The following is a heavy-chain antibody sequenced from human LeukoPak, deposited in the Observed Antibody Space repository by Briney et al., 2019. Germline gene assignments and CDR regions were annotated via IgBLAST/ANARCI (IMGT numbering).Heavy chain of an antibody. Sequence: GGSLRLSCAASGFTFSSYSMNWVRQAPGKGLEWVSYISSSSSTIYYADSVKGRFTISRDNAKNSLYLQMNSLRAEDTAVYYCARDYYYGSGSYYPDYWGQGTLVTVSS. CDR2: ISSSSSTI. V-gene: IGHV3-48*01. J-gene: IGHJ4*02. CDR1: GFTFSSYS. D-gene: IGHD3-10*01. CDR3: ARDYYYGSGSYYPDY.